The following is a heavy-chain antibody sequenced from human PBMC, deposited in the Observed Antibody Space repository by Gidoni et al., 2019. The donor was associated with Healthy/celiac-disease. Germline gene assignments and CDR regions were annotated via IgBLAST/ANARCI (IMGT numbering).Heavy chain of an antibody. V-gene: IGHV4-31*03. J-gene: IGHJ4*02. D-gene: IGHD5-18*01. CDR1: GCSISSGGYY. Sequence: QVQLQESGPGLVTPSQTLSLTCTVSGCSISSGGYYWSWIRQHPGKGLEWIGYIYYSGSTYYNPSLKSRVTISVDTSKNQFSLKLSSVTAADTAVYYCAREGRQDTAMVSRFDYWGQGTLVTVSS. CDR2: IYYSGST. CDR3: AREGRQDTAMVSRFDY.